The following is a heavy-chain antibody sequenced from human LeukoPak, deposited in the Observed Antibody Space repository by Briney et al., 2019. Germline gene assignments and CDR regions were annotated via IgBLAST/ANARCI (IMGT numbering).Heavy chain of an antibody. CDR3: AREPTGYTSGWYRYFQH. Sequence: GRSLRLSCAASGFTFSSYGMHWVRQAPGKGLEWVALMSYDGSNILYADSVKGRFTISRDNSKNTLYLQMNSLRPQDTAVYYCAREPTGYTSGWYRYFQHWGQGTLVTVSS. CDR2: MSYDGSNI. V-gene: IGHV3-30*19. J-gene: IGHJ1*01. D-gene: IGHD6-19*01. CDR1: GFTFSSYG.